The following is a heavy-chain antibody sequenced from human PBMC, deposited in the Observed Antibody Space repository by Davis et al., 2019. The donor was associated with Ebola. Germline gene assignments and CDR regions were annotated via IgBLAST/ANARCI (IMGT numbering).Heavy chain of an antibody. J-gene: IGHJ4*02. CDR1: AFSFSSYA. V-gene: IGHV3-64D*06. CDR2: ISSNGGTT. CDR3: VTQLWCGS. Sequence: PGGSLRLSCSASAFSFSSYAMHWVRQAPGKGLEYVSAISSNGGTTYSADSVKGRFSISRDNPKNMLYLQMSSLRAEDTAVYYCVTQLWCGSWGQGTLVTVAS. D-gene: IGHD5-18*01.